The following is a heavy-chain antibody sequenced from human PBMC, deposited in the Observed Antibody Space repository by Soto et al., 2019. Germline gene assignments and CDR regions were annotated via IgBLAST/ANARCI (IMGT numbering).Heavy chain of an antibody. CDR2: ITSSSSYI. V-gene: IGHV3-21*01. CDR3: VRARSTDSRPDY. D-gene: IGHD3-22*01. CDR1: SFTVRRDR. J-gene: IGHJ4*02. Sequence: PAGALRLSCAASSFTVRRDRMIWVRPARGKGLEWVASITSSSSYIYYEDSLKGRFTISRDNAKNALFLQLDSLRAEDTSVYFCVRARSTDSRPDYWGQGTLVTVSS.